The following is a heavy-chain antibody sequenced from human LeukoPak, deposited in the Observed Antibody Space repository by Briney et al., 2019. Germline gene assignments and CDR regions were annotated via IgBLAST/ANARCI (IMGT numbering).Heavy chain of an antibody. J-gene: IGHJ4*02. Sequence: GGSLRLSCAASGFTFSSYAMHWVRQAPGKGLEWVAVISYDGSNKYYADSVKGRFTISRDNSKNTLYLQMNSLRAEDTAVYYCARVYCGGDCYYLHAAYFDYWGQGTLVTVSS. D-gene: IGHD2-21*02. CDR3: ARVYCGGDCYYLHAAYFDY. CDR2: ISYDGSNK. CDR1: GFTFSSYA. V-gene: IGHV3-30-3*01.